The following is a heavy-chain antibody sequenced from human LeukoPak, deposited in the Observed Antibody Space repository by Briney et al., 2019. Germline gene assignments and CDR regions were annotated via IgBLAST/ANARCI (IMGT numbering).Heavy chain of an antibody. CDR1: GGSISSSSYS. V-gene: IGHV4-39*01. CDR2: IYYSGST. CDR3: ARRSYTYSSGWYPFNY. Sequence: SETLSLTCTVSGGSISSSSYSWGWIRQPPGKGLEWIGSIYYSGSTYYNPSLKSRVTISVDTSKNQFSPKLSSVTAADTAVYYCARRSYTYSSGWYPFNYWGQGTLVTVSS. J-gene: IGHJ4*02. D-gene: IGHD6-19*01.